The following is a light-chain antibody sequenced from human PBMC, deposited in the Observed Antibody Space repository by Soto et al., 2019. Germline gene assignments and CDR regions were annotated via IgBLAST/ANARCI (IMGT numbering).Light chain of an antibody. Sequence: QSVLTQPPSVSGAPGQRVTISCTGSSSNIGAGYDVHWYQQLPGTAPKLLIYGNSNRPSGVPDRFSGSKSGTPASLAITGLQAEDEADYYCQPYDSSLSGPYVFGTGTKVTVL. J-gene: IGLJ1*01. CDR1: SSNIGAGYD. CDR3: QPYDSSLSGPYV. V-gene: IGLV1-40*01. CDR2: GNS.